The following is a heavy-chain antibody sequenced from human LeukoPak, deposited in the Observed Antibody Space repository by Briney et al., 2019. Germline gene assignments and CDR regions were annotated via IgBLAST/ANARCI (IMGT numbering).Heavy chain of an antibody. CDR1: GFTFSSFW. CDR3: VYSGYDWTYYFDW. CDR2: INADGTNT. Sequence: GGSLRLSCAASGFTFSSFWMHWVRQVPGKGPVWVSLINADGTNTTYADSVKGRFTISRDNVKNTLCLQMNSLRADDTGIYYCVYSGYDWTYYFDWWGQGTLVTLSS. D-gene: IGHD5-12*01. V-gene: IGHV3-74*03. J-gene: IGHJ4*02.